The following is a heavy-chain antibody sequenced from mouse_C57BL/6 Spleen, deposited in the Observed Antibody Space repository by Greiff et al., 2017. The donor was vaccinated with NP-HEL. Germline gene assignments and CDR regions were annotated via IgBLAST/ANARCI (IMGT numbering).Heavy chain of an antibody. Sequence: EVKLMESGEGLVKPGGSLKLSCAASGFTFSSYAMSWVRQTPEKRLEWVAYISSGGDYIYYADTVKGRFTISRDNARNTLYLQMSSLKSEDTAMYYCTRDAHYGSSYFDYWGQGTTLTVSS. CDR1: GFTFSSYA. D-gene: IGHD1-1*01. J-gene: IGHJ2*01. CDR2: ISSGGDYI. V-gene: IGHV5-9-1*02. CDR3: TRDAHYGSSYFDY.